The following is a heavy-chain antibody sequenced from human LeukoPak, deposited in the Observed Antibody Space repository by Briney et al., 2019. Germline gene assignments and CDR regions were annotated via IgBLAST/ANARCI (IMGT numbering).Heavy chain of an antibody. CDR2: IYHSGST. CDR1: GYSISSGYY. J-gene: IGHJ6*03. Sequence: SETLSLTCTVSGYSISSGYYWGWIRQPPGKGLEWIGSIYHSGSTYYNPSLKSRVTISVDTSKNQFSLKLSSVTAADTAVYYCARVSWFPGTSYYYMDVWDKGTTVTVSS. V-gene: IGHV4-38-2*02. CDR3: ARVSWFPGTSYYYMDV. D-gene: IGHD1-1*01.